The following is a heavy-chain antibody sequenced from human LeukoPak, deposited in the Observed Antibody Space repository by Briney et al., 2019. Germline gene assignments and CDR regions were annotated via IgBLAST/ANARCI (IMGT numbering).Heavy chain of an antibody. CDR2: IYTSGST. D-gene: IGHD7-27*01. Sequence: SQTLSLTCTVSGGSISSGSYYWSWIRQPAGKGLEWIGRIYTSGSTNYNPSLKSRVTISVDTSKNQFSLKLSSVTAADTAVYYCARVRELGSIDYWGQGTLVTVPS. J-gene: IGHJ4*02. CDR1: GGSISSGSYY. V-gene: IGHV4-61*02. CDR3: ARVRELGSIDY.